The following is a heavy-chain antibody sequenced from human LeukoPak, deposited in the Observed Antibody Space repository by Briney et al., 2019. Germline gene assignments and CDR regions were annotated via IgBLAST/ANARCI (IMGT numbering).Heavy chain of an antibody. CDR1: GFTLSNYD. CDR3: ARDLAVAGSFDY. D-gene: IGHD6-19*01. V-gene: IGHV3-48*02. CDR2: ISSSSSTI. Sequence: PGGSLRLSCAASGFTLSNYDMNWVRLAPGKGLEWVSYISSSSSTIYYADSVEGRFTISRDNAKNSLYLQMNSLRDEDTAVYYCARDLAVAGSFDYWGQGTLVTVSS. J-gene: IGHJ4*02.